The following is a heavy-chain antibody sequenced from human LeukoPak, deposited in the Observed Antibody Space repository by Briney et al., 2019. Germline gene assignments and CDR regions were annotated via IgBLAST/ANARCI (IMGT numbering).Heavy chain of an antibody. Sequence: GGSLRLSCAASGFTFRNSWMNWVRQAPGKGLVWVSRINSDGTTTTYADSVKGRYIISRDNAKNTLYLQMNRLRAEDTAVYYCVKRDGYKPWDYNGMDVWGQGTTVTVSS. CDR3: VKRDGYKPWDYNGMDV. D-gene: IGHD5-24*01. J-gene: IGHJ6*02. V-gene: IGHV3-74*01. CDR2: INSDGTTT. CDR1: GFTFRNSW.